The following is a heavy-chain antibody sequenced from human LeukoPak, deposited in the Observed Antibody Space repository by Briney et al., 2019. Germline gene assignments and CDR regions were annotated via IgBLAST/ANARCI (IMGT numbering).Heavy chain of an antibody. J-gene: IGHJ6*03. CDR2: IYYSGST. Sequence: SETLSLTCTVSGGSISSYYWSWIRQPPGKGLEWIGYIYYSGSTNYNPSLKSRVTISVDTSKNQFSLKLSSVTAADTAVYYCARDSHYYYYYMDVWGKGTTVTVSS. CDR1: GGSISSYY. CDR3: ARDSHYYYYYMDV. V-gene: IGHV4-59*01.